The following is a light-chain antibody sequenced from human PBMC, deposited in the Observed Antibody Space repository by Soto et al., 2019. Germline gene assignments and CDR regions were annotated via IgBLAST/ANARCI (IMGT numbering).Light chain of an antibody. V-gene: IGLV2-14*01. Sequence: QSALTQPASVSGSPGQSITMSCTGASSDISGYNYVSWYRQHPGEAPKLMIYEVTNRPSGVSNRFSGSKSGNTASLTISGLQAEDEADYYCCSYTSSGTPVFGGGTKLTVL. CDR1: SSDISGYNY. CDR2: EVT. CDR3: CSYTSSGTPV. J-gene: IGLJ3*02.